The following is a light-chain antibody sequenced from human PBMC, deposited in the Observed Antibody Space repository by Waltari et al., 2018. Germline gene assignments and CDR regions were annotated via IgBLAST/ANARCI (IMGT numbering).Light chain of an antibody. V-gene: IGKV3-15*01. CDR1: QSVSSN. Sequence: LSCRASQSVSSNLAWYQQKPGQAPRLLIYGASTRATGIPARFSGSGSGTEFTLTISSLQSEDFAVYYCQQYNNWPLFGPGTKVDIK. CDR3: QQYNNWPL. J-gene: IGKJ3*01. CDR2: GAS.